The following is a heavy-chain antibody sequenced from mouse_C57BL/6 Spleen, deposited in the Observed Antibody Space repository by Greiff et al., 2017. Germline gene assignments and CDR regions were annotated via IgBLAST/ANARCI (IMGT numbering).Heavy chain of an antibody. D-gene: IGHD2-3*01. J-gene: IGHJ2*01. CDR1: GYTFTSYG. Sequence: VQGVESGAELARPGASVKLSCKASGYTFTSYGISWVKQRTGQGLEWIGEIYPRSGNTYYNEKFKGKATLTADKSSSTAYMELRSLTSEDSAVYVCARSEDGYYDYFDDWGQGTTLTVSS. CDR3: ARSEDGYYDYFDD. CDR2: IYPRSGNT. V-gene: IGHV1-81*01.